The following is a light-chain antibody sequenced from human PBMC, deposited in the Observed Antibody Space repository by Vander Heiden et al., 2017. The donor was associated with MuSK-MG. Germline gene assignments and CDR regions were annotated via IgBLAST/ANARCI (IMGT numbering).Light chain of an antibody. J-gene: IGKJ4*01. CDR2: STS. CDR1: QSVGSNY. V-gene: IGKV3-20*01. CDR3: QPQGCSTLT. Sequence: EIVFTHSPCTLSLSPGEQATRYCRASQSVGSNYVAWSHPRPGQAPRLLIYSTSSRATGIPDNFSGGGSGTDFTLPISRLEPEDFGVYYCQPQGCSTLTFGGGTRVEIK.